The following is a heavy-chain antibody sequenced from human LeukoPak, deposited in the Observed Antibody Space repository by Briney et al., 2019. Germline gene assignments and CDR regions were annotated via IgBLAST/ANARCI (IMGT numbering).Heavy chain of an antibody. D-gene: IGHD3-10*01. J-gene: IGHJ4*02. CDR3: ARDTGYYGSGRGYFDY. V-gene: IGHV1-2*02. Sequence: ASVKVSCKASGYIFTGYYMHWVRQAPGQGLEWMGWIDPNSGDTNYAQKFQGRVTMTRETSISTAYMELSRLRSDDTAVYYCARDTGYYGSGRGYFDYWGQGTLVTVSS. CDR2: IDPNSGDT. CDR1: GYIFTGYY.